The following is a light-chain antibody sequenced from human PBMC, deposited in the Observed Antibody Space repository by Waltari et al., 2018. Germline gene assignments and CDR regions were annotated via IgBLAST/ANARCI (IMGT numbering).Light chain of an antibody. J-gene: IGKJ4*01. CDR1: QDISNY. V-gene: IGKV1-33*01. Sequence: DIQMTQSPSSLSASVGDRVTITFQASQDISNYLNWYQQKPGKAPKLLIYDASNLETGVPSRFSGSGSGTDFTFTISSLQPEDIATYYCQQYNSYPLTFGGGTKVEIK. CDR3: QQYNSYPLT. CDR2: DAS.